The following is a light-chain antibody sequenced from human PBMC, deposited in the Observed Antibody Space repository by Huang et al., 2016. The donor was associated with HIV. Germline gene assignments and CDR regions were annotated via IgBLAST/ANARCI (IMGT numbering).Light chain of an antibody. V-gene: IGKV1-33*01. CDR2: DAS. J-gene: IGKJ3*01. CDR1: QDISNF. CDR3: QQYDTSFT. Sequence: DIQMTQSPASLSASVGDRVTITCQASQDISNFMHWYHQKPGEAPKLLIYDASNLETGVPSRFTGRGYGTNFLFTINSLQPEDIGTYYCQQYDTSFTFGPGTTVDIK.